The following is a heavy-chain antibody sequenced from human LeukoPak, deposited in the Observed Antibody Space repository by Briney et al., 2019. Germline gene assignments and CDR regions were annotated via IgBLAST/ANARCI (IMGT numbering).Heavy chain of an antibody. Sequence: ASVKVSCKASGYIFTGYYMHWVRQAPGQGLEWMGWISAYNGNTNYAQKLQGRVTMTTDTSTSTAYMELRSLRSDDTAVYYCARDGTTGTTKSDYWGQGTLVTVSS. CDR3: ARDGTTGTTKSDY. CDR1: GYIFTGYY. V-gene: IGHV1-18*04. J-gene: IGHJ4*02. D-gene: IGHD1-7*01. CDR2: ISAYNGNT.